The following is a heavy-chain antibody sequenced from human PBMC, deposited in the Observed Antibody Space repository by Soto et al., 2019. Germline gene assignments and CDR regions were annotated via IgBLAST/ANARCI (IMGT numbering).Heavy chain of an antibody. CDR2: ISHDGSYK. Sequence: LRLSCAASGFSFTTYVMHWVRQAPGKGLEWVAVISHDGSYKYYGDAVKGRFTISRDTSKNAVYLEMNSLRPEDTAVYYCAKGLLAIVGTTLPRDAFNIWGQGTMVTVSS. J-gene: IGHJ3*02. CDR1: GFSFTTYV. CDR3: AKGLLAIVGTTLPRDAFNI. D-gene: IGHD1-26*01. V-gene: IGHV3-30*18.